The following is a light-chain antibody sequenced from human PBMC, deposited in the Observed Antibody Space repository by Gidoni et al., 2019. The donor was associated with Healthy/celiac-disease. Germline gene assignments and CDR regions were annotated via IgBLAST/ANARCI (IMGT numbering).Light chain of an antibody. Sequence: DIVLTQSPGTLSLSPGERATLSCRASQSVSSSYLAWYQQKPGQAPRLLIYGASSRATCIPDRVSVSVSGTDFTLTISRLEPEDFAVYYCQQYGSSPWTFGQGTKVEIK. V-gene: IGKV3-20*01. CDR3: QQYGSSPWT. CDR1: QSVSSSY. J-gene: IGKJ1*01. CDR2: GAS.